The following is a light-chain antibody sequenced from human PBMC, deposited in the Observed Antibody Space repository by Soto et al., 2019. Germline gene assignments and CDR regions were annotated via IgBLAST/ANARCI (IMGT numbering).Light chain of an antibody. CDR3: SSFRSGNTHHV. CDR2: EVS. Sequence: QSVLTQPASVSGSLGQSITVSCTGTSSDVGAYDYVSWYQQHPGKAPKLIIFEVSNRPSGISNRFSGSKSGNTASLIISGLQADDEADYYCSSFRSGNTHHVFGTGTKLTVL. V-gene: IGLV2-14*01. J-gene: IGLJ1*01. CDR1: SSDVGAYDY.